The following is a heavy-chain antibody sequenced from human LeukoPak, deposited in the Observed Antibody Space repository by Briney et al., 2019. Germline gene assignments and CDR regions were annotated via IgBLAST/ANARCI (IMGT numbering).Heavy chain of an antibody. D-gene: IGHD1-26*01. CDR3: ARAPIGSGSTFDY. Sequence: SETLSLTCAVYGGSFSGYYWSWLRQPPGKGLEWIGEINHSGSTNYNPSLKSRVTISVDTSRNQFSLKLSSVTVADTAVYYCARAPIGSGSTFDYWGQGTLVTVSS. V-gene: IGHV4-34*01. CDR2: INHSGST. J-gene: IGHJ4*02. CDR1: GGSFSGYY.